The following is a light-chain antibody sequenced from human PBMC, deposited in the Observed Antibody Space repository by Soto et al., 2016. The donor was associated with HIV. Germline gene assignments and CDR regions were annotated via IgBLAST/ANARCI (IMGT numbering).Light chain of an antibody. CDR1: QGISNS. V-gene: IGKV1-NL1*01. CDR3: QQYYSYPHT. Sequence: DIQMTQSPSSLSASVGDRVTITCRASQGISNSLAWYQQKPGEAPKLLLYAASRLESGVPSRFSGSGSGTDFTLTISSLQPEDFASYYCQQYYSYPHTFGRGDQAGDQT. J-gene: IGKJ2*01. CDR2: AAS.